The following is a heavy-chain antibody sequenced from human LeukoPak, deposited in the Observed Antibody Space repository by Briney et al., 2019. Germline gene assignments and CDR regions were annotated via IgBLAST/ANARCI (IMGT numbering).Heavy chain of an antibody. Sequence: PGGSLRLSCAASGFTFSSYAMRWVRQAPGKGLEWVAAISGSGGSKYYADSVEGRFTISRGNSKNTVYLQMNSLRAEDTAVYYCAKSGSGWDLFDHWGQGTLVTVSS. CDR1: GFTFSSYA. CDR2: ISGSGGSK. J-gene: IGHJ4*02. V-gene: IGHV3-23*01. CDR3: AKSGSGWDLFDH. D-gene: IGHD6-19*01.